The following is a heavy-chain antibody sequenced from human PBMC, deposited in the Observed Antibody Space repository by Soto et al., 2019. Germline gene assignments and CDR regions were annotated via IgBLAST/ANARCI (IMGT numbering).Heavy chain of an antibody. D-gene: IGHD3-3*01. V-gene: IGHV3-30-3*01. CDR2: ISYDGINK. Sequence: GGSLRLSCAASGFTFSSYAMHWVRQAPGKGLEWVAVISYDGINKYYADSVKGRFTISRDNSKNTLYLQMNSLRAEDTAVYYCARGDTIFGVVSVFAHGMAVWGQGTTLTVSS. J-gene: IGHJ6*02. CDR3: ARGDTIFGVVSVFAHGMAV. CDR1: GFTFSSYA.